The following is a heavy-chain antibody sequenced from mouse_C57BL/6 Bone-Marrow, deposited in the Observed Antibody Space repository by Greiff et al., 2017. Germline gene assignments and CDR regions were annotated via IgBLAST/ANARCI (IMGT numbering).Heavy chain of an antibody. J-gene: IGHJ4*01. Sequence: EVQLQESGGGLVQPGGSLSLSCAASGFTFTDYYMSWVRQPPGKALEWLGFIRNKANGYTTEYSASVKGRFTISRDNSQSILYLQMNALRAEDSATYYCARYWGNYYAMDYWGQGTSVTVSS. CDR2: IRNKANGYTT. CDR3: ARYWGNYYAMDY. CDR1: GFTFTDYY. V-gene: IGHV7-3*01. D-gene: IGHD2-1*01.